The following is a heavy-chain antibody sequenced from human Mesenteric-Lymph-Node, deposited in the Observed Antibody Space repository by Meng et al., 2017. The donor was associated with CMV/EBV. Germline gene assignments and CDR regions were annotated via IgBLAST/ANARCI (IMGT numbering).Heavy chain of an antibody. CDR2: ISGGGGIT. V-gene: IGHV3-23*01. Sequence: GGSLRLSCAASGFTFSSYALSWVRQAPGKGLEWVSPISGGGGITYYADSVKGRFTISRDNSKNTLYLQMNSLRAEDTAVYYCARSKPATVWGQGTLVTVSS. CDR1: GFTFSSYA. CDR3: ARSKPATV. D-gene: IGHD2-2*01. J-gene: IGHJ4*02.